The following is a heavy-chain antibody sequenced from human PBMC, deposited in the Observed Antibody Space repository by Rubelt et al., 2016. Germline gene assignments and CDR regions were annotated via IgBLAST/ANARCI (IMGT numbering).Heavy chain of an antibody. J-gene: IGHJ4*02. Sequence: QVQLQQWGAGLLKPSETLSLTCAVYGASFGYYYWSWIRQPPGKGLEWIGEIYHSGSTNYNPSLKSRVTITVATSKNQFSLKLSAVTAADTAVYYCARTGYCSGGTCYSVVDDWGQGTLVTVSS. D-gene: IGHD2-15*01. CDR3: ARTGYCSGGTCYSVVDD. CDR1: GASFGYYY. CDR2: IYHSGST. V-gene: IGHV4-34*01.